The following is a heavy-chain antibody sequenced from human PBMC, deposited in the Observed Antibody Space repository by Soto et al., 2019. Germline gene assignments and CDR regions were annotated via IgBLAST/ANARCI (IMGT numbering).Heavy chain of an antibody. CDR2: IYYTGIT. CDR1: GGSISTYY. V-gene: IGHV4-59*01. J-gene: IGHJ4*02. CDR3: ARGSRNSGWRPDS. D-gene: IGHD6-25*01. Sequence: QVQLQESGPGLLKPSETLSLTCTVSGGSISTYYWSWIRQPPGKGLDWIGYIYYTGITTYNPSLKSRVTISVDTSKNQFSLKLTSVTAADTAVYYWARGSRNSGWRPDSWGQGTLVTVSS.